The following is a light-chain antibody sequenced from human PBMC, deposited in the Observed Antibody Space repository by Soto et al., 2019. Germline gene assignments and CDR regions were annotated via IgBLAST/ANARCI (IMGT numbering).Light chain of an antibody. J-gene: IGKJ4*01. Sequence: AIQMTQSPSSLSASVGDRVTITCRASQGIRNDLGWYQQRAGKAPKPLIYAASTLQSGVPSRFSGSGSGADFTLTISSLQPEDFATYYCLHDYDYPLTFGGGTKVDIK. CDR2: AAS. CDR1: QGIRND. CDR3: LHDYDYPLT. V-gene: IGKV1-6*01.